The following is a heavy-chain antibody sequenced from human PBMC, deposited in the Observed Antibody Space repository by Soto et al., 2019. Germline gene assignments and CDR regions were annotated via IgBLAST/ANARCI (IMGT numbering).Heavy chain of an antibody. CDR3: ARRGGTTANYYYGMDV. D-gene: IGHD1-7*01. Sequence: SSETLSLTCTVSGGSISNNNYYWGWIRQPPGKGLEWIGSMYYSGSTYYNSSLKSRVTISVDTSKNQFSLKLSSVTAADTAVYYCARRGGTTANYYYGMDVWGQGTTVTVSS. CDR2: MYYSGST. CDR1: GGSISNNNYY. J-gene: IGHJ6*02. V-gene: IGHV4-39*01.